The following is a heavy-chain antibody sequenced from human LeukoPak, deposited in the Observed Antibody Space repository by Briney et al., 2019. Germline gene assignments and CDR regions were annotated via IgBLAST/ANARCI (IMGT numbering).Heavy chain of an antibody. CDR2: MYFGGSS. V-gene: IGHV4-59*01. J-gene: IGHJ4*02. D-gene: IGHD5-18*01. CDR3: TRASRGYSYGFAEY. Sequence: SETLSLTCTFSGVSISSYYWSWIRQPPGKGLEWIGYMYFGGSSNYNPSLKSRVTISVDTSKNQLSLNLNSVTAADTAVYYCTRASRGYSYGFAEYWGQGTLVTVSS. CDR1: GVSISSYY.